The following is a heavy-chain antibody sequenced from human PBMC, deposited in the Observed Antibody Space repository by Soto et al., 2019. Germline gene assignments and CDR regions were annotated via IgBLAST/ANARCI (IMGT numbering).Heavy chain of an antibody. CDR2: IYYSGST. Sequence: QLQLQESGPGLVKPSETLSLTCTVSGGSISSSSYYWGWIRQPPGKGLEWIGSIYYSGSTYYNPSLKRRVTISVDTSKNQFSLKLSSVTAADTAVYYCARRGAFSSGWVDYWGQGTLVTVSS. V-gene: IGHV4-39*01. CDR3: ARRGAFSSGWVDY. J-gene: IGHJ4*02. D-gene: IGHD6-19*01. CDR1: GGSISSSSYY.